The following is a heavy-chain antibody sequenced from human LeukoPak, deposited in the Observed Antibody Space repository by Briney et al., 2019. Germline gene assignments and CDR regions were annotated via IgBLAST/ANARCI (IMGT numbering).Heavy chain of an antibody. V-gene: IGHV3-74*01. Sequence: SGGSLRLSCAASGFTFSSYWMHWVRQAPGKGLVWVSRINSDGSSTSYADSVKGRFTISRDNAKNTLYLQMNSLRAEDTAVYYCARVGPYYYDSSGFDYWGQGTLVTVSS. CDR2: INSDGSST. CDR3: ARVGPYYYDSSGFDY. CDR1: GFTFSSYW. D-gene: IGHD3-22*01. J-gene: IGHJ4*02.